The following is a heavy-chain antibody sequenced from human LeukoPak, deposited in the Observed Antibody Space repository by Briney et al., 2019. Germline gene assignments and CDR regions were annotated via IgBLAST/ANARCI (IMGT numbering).Heavy chain of an antibody. D-gene: IGHD5-18*01. V-gene: IGHV3-30-3*01. CDR3: ARDRRRGYSYGTIFDY. CDR1: GFTFSSYA. Sequence: GGSLRLSCAASGFTFSSYAMQWVRQAPDKGLEWVAVISYDGSNKYYADSVKGRFTISRDNSKNTLYLQMNSLRAEDTAVYYCARDRRRGYSYGTIFDYWGQGTLVTVSS. CDR2: ISYDGSNK. J-gene: IGHJ4*02.